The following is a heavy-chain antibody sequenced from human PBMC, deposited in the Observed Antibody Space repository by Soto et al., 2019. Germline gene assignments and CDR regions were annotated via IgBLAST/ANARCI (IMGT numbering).Heavy chain of an antibody. D-gene: IGHD2-2*01. CDR1: GFTFGSNW. Sequence: GGSLALSCAASGFTFGSNWMHWVRQAAGKGLGWVSSINSDGSSTNYADSVKGRVTISRDNAKSMLYLQMTSLRVEDTAVCYCVRDPGGHQFGIWGQGTMVTVS. CDR2: INSDGSST. CDR3: VRDPGGHQFGI. V-gene: IGHV3-74*01. J-gene: IGHJ3*02.